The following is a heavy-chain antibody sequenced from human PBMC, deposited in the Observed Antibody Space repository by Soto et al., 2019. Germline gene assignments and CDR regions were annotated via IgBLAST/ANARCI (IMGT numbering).Heavy chain of an antibody. J-gene: IGHJ4*02. CDR1: GFTFSSYA. CDR2: ISYDGGNK. Sequence: GGSLRLSCAASGFTFSSYAMHWVRQTPGKGLEWVAVISYDGGNKYYADSVKGRFTISRDNSKNTLYLQVNSLRAEDTAVYYCARDYDAVAGPGYYFDYWGQGTLVTVSS. V-gene: IGHV3-30-3*01. CDR3: ARDYDAVAGPGYYFDY. D-gene: IGHD6-19*01.